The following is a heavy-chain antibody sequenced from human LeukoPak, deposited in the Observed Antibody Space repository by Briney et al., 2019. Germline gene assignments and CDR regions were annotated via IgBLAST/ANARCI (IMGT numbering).Heavy chain of an antibody. CDR3: ARDTPHPLYDSPTYYFDY. Sequence: SVKVSCKASGGTFSSYAISWVRQAPGQWLEWMGGIIPIFGTANYAQKFQGRVTITTDESTSTAYMELSSLRSEDTAVYYCARDTPHPLYDSPTYYFDYWGQGTLVTVSS. V-gene: IGHV1-69*05. D-gene: IGHD3-22*01. CDR1: GGTFSSYA. J-gene: IGHJ4*02. CDR2: IIPIFGTA.